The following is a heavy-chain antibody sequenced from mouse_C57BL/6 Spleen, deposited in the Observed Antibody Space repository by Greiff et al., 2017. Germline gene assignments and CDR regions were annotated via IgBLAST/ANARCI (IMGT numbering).Heavy chain of an antibody. CDR1: GYAFSSYW. D-gene: IGHD1-1*01. Sequence: VKLMESGAELVKPGASVKISCKASGYAFSSYWLNWVKQRPGKGLEWIGQIYPGDGDTNYNGKFKGKATLTADKSSSTAYMQLSSLTSEDSAVYFCAREGYYGSSYDYAMDYWGQGTSVTVSS. J-gene: IGHJ4*01. CDR3: AREGYYGSSYDYAMDY. CDR2: IYPGDGDT. V-gene: IGHV1-80*01.